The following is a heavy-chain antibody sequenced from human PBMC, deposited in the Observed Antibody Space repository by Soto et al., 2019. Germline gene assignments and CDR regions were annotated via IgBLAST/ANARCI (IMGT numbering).Heavy chain of an antibody. V-gene: IGHV1-8*01. Sequence: ASVKVSCKASGYTFTSYDINWVRQATGQGLEWMGWMNPNSGNTGYAQKFQGRVTMTRNTSISTAYMELSILRSEDTAVYYCARVGHDYSNYAHYYYYYGMDVWGQGTTVTVSS. J-gene: IGHJ6*02. CDR2: MNPNSGNT. CDR3: ARVGHDYSNYAHYYYYYGMDV. D-gene: IGHD4-4*01. CDR1: GYTFTSYD.